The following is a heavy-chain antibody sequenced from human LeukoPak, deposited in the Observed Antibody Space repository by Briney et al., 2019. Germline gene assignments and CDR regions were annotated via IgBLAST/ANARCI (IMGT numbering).Heavy chain of an antibody. CDR3: ARESVWGSHRYPDYYFDY. J-gene: IGHJ4*02. D-gene: IGHD3-16*02. V-gene: IGHV1-18*01. CDR2: IRGYNDYT. CDR1: GYNFTSHG. Sequence: ASVKVSCKASGYNFTSHGISWVRQAPGQGLEWMGWIRGYNDYTNYAQKLQGRVTMTTDTSTSIAYMELRSLRSDDTAVYYCARESVWGSHRYPDYYFDYWGQGTLVTVSS.